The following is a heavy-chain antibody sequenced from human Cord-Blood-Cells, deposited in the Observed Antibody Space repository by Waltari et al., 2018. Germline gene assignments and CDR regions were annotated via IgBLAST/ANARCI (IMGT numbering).Heavy chain of an antibody. CDR2: INHSGST. Sequence: QVQLQQWGAGLLKPSETLSLTCAVYGGSFSGYYWSWIRQPPGKGLEWIGEINHSGSTNYNPSLKSRVTISVDTSKNQFSLKLSSVTAADTAVYYCARGPFRTYYYDSSGYYFDYWGQGTLVTVSS. J-gene: IGHJ4*02. D-gene: IGHD3-22*01. V-gene: IGHV4-34*01. CDR1: GGSFSGYY. CDR3: ARGPFRTYYYDSSGYYFDY.